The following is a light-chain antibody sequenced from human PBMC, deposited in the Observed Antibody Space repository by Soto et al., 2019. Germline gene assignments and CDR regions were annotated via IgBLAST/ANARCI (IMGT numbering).Light chain of an antibody. CDR3: QQRSNWPLIT. CDR2: GAS. V-gene: IGKV3D-20*02. Sequence: IVLKQSPGTLSLTRGEGATGACRASQSVSSSYLAWYQQKPGQAPRLLIYGASTRATGIPARFSGSGSGTDFTLTISSLEPEDFAVYYCQQRSNWPLITFGQGRRLEI. J-gene: IGKJ5*01. CDR1: QSVSSSY.